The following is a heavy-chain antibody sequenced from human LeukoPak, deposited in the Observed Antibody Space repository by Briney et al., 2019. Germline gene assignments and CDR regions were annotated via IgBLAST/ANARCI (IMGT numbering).Heavy chain of an antibody. J-gene: IGHJ3*02. Sequence: ASVKVSCKASGYTFTSYGISWVRQAPGQGLEWMGWISAYNGNTNYAQKLQGRVTMTTDTSTSTAYMELRSLRSDDTAMYYCARDAESYSAFDIWGQGTIVTVSS. CDR3: ARDAESYSAFDI. D-gene: IGHD1-26*01. CDR2: ISAYNGNT. CDR1: GYTFTSYG. V-gene: IGHV1-18*01.